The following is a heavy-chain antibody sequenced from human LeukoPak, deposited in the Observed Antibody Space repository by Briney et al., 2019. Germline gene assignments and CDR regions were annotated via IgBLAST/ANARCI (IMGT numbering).Heavy chain of an antibody. D-gene: IGHD4-23*01. Sequence: GGSLRLSCAASGFTFSNAWMSWVRQAPGKGLEWVGRIKSKTDGGTTDYAAPVKGRFTISRDDSKNTLYLQMNSLKTEDTAVYYCTTFHRPTTVVTTAYYWGQGTLVTVSS. CDR2: IKSKTDGGTT. CDR3: TTFHRPTTVVTTAYY. V-gene: IGHV3-15*01. J-gene: IGHJ4*02. CDR1: GFTFSNAW.